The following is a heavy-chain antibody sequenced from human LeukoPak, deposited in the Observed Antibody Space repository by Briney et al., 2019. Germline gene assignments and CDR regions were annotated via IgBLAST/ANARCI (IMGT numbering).Heavy chain of an antibody. Sequence: GGSLRLSCAASGFTFTTYVMGWVRQAPGKGLEWVSTISGSGSNIYSADSVKGRFTISRDNSKNTVSLQMNSLSAGDTAVYYCTKYRSTLFGSPFESWGRGTLVTVSS. V-gene: IGHV3-23*01. D-gene: IGHD6-13*01. CDR2: ISGSGSNI. CDR3: TKYRSTLFGSPFES. CDR1: GFTFTTYV. J-gene: IGHJ4*02.